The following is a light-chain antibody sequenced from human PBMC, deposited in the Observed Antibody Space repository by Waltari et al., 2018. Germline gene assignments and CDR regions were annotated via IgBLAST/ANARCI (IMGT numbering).Light chain of an antibody. CDR1: QSVFYSSNNKNY. V-gene: IGKV4-1*01. Sequence: DIVMTQSPDSLAVSLVERATINCKSSQSVFYSSNNKNYLAWYQHKPGQPPKLLIHWASTRESGVPDRFSGSGSGTDFTLTISSLQAEDVAVYYCQQYHSPPYTFGQGTRLEIK. CDR3: QQYHSPPYT. CDR2: WAS. J-gene: IGKJ2*01.